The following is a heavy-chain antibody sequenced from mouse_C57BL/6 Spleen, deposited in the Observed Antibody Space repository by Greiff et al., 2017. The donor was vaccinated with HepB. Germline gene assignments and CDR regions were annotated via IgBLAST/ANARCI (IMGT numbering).Heavy chain of an antibody. Sequence: EVQLKESGPELVKPGASVKISCKASGYSFTGYYMNWVKQSPEKSLEWIGEINPSTGGTTYNQKFKAKATLTVDKSSSTAYMQLKSLTSEDSAVYYCASSYYGGDFDYWGQGTTLTVSS. J-gene: IGHJ2*01. D-gene: IGHD1-2*01. CDR2: INPSTGGT. CDR3: ASSYYGGDFDY. V-gene: IGHV1-42*01. CDR1: GYSFTGYY.